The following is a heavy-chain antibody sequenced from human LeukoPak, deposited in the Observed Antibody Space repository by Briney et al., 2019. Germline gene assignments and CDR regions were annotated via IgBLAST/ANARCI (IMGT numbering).Heavy chain of an antibody. CDR1: GGTFNSYA. CDR2: IIPILGIA. CDR3: ARGRGCSSTSCYIPPGY. Sequence: GASVKVSRKASGGTFNSYAISWVRQAPGQGLEWMGRIIPILGIANYAQKFQGRVTITADKSTSTAYMELSSLRSEDTAVYYCARGRGCSSTSCYIPPGYWGQGTLVTVSS. J-gene: IGHJ4*02. D-gene: IGHD2-2*02. V-gene: IGHV1-69*04.